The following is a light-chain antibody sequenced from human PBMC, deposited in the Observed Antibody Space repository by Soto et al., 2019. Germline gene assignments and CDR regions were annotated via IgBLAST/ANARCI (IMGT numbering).Light chain of an antibody. CDR1: SSDVGGYNY. CDR3: SSYTSSSTLEGV. J-gene: IGLJ2*01. Sequence: QSALTQPASVSGSPGQSITISCTGTSSDVGGYNYVSWYQQHPGKAPKLMIYDVSNRPSGVSNRFSGSKSGNTASLTISGLQAEDESYYYCSSYTSSSTLEGVFGGGTQLTVL. CDR2: DVS. V-gene: IGLV2-14*01.